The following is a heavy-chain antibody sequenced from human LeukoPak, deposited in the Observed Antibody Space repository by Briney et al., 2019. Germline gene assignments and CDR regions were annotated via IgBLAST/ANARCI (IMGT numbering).Heavy chain of an antibody. D-gene: IGHD3-22*01. J-gene: IGHJ4*02. Sequence: SETLSLTCTVSGGSISSYYWSWIRQPAGKGLEWIGRIDTSGSTNYNPSLKSRVTMSVDTSKNQFSLKLSSVTAADTAVYYCARDDPDDSSGYSSWYFDYWGQGTLVTVSS. V-gene: IGHV4-4*07. CDR1: GGSISSYY. CDR3: ARDDPDDSSGYSSWYFDY. CDR2: IDTSGST.